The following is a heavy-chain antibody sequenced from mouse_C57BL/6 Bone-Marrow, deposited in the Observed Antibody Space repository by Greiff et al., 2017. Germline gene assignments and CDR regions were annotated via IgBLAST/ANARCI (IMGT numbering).Heavy chain of an antibody. D-gene: IGHD3-3*01. CDR2: ISSGGSYT. V-gene: IGHV5-6*01. Sequence: EVKLVESGGDLVKPGGSLKLSCAASGFTFSSYGMSWVRQTPDKRLEWVATISSGGSYTYYPDSVKGRLTISRDNAKNTLYLQMSSLKSEDTAMYYCARLGQDYWGQGTTLTVSS. CDR3: ARLGQDY. J-gene: IGHJ2*01. CDR1: GFTFSSYG.